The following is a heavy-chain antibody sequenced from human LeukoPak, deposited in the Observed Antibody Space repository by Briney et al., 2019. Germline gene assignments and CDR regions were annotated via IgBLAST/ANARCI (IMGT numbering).Heavy chain of an antibody. CDR1: GYTFTGYY. CDR2: INPNSGGT. V-gene: IGHV1-2*02. Sequence: ASVKVSCKASGYTFTGYYMHWVRQAPGQRLEWMGWINPNSGGTNYAQKFQGRVTMTRATSISTAYLELSRLSSDATAVYYCARDVNYNFWSGHLDCWGQATLPTVSS. J-gene: IGHJ4*02. D-gene: IGHD3-3*01. CDR3: ARDVNYNFWSGHLDC.